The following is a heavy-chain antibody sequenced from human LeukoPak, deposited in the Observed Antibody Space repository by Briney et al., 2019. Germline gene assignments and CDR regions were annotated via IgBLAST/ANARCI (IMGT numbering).Heavy chain of an antibody. J-gene: IGHJ5*02. CDR3: ARSEIVGATNWFDP. D-gene: IGHD1-26*01. V-gene: IGHV1-2*02. CDR1: GYTFTGYY. Sequence: ASVKVSCKASGYTFTGYYMHWVRQAPGQGLEWMGWINPNSGGTNYAQKFQGRVTMTRDTSISTAYMELRSLRSDDTAVYYCARSEIVGATNWFDPWGQGTLVTVSS. CDR2: INPNSGGT.